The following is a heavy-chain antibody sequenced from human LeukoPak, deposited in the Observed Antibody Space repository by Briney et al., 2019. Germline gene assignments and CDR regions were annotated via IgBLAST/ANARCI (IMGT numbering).Heavy chain of an antibody. V-gene: IGHV3-30*04. CDR1: GFTFTAYA. D-gene: IGHD2-8*01. CDR2: LAYDGTNE. J-gene: IGHJ4*02. Sequence: PGGYLRLSCAASGFTFTAYAMHWVRQAPGKGLEWVALLAYDGTNEAYTNSVKGRFTISRDNSKNTVFLQMDNLRLDDTAVYYCARGGPLGDTNRFDFWGQGALVTVSS. CDR3: ARGGPLGDTNRFDF.